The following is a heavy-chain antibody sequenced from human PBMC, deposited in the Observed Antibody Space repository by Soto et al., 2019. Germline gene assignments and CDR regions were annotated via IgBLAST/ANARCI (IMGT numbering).Heavy chain of an antibody. V-gene: IGHV3-33*01. CDR2: IWDDGSNK. Sequence: QVQLVESGGGVVQPGRSLRLSCAASGFTFSSDGMHWVRQAPGKGLEWVAVIWDDGSNKYYADSVKGRFTISRDNSKNPLYLKMNSLRAEDTAVYYCARDHQGPQRSLKRKSSFDYWGQGTLVTVS. J-gene: IGHJ4*02. CDR1: GFTFSSDG. CDR3: ARDHQGPQRSLKRKSSFDY. D-gene: IGHD6-19*01.